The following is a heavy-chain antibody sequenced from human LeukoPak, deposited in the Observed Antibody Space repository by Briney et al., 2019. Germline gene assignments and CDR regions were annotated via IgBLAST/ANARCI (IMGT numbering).Heavy chain of an antibody. CDR2: ISYDGSNK. CDR1: GFTFSSYA. Sequence: PGGSLRLSCAASGFTFSSYAMHWVRQAPGKGLEWVAVISYDGSNKYYADSVKGRFTISRDNSKNTLYLQMNSLRAEDTAVYYCAREPRSQATLYSSSSPADYWGQGTLVTVSS. V-gene: IGHV3-30-3*01. CDR3: AREPRSQATLYSSSSPADY. D-gene: IGHD6-6*01. J-gene: IGHJ4*02.